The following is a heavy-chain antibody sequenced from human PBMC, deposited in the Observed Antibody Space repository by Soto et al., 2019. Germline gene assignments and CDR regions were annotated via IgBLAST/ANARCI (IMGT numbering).Heavy chain of an antibody. CDR2: IYYSGSA. V-gene: IGHV4-61*01. CDR3: ARGVGFGYYYYHMDL. J-gene: IGHJ6*02. D-gene: IGHD3-10*01. Sequence: QVQLQESGPGLVKPSETLSLTCTVSGDSVTSVSDYWSWIRQPPGKGLGWIGYIYYSGSADYNPPLGSRVTISIDTSKNQFSLKLTSVTAADTAVYYCARGVGFGYYYYHMDLWGQGTTVTVSS. CDR1: GDSVTSVSDY.